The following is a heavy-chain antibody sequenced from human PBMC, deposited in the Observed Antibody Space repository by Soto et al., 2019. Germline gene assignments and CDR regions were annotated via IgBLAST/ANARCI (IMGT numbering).Heavy chain of an antibody. Sequence: KTSETLSLTCTVSGGSISSGGYYWSWIRQHPGKGLEWIGYIYYSGSTYYNPSLKSRVTISVDTSKNQFSLKLSSVTAADTAVYYCARDXKTTVTTIFYYYYGMDVWGQGTTVTVSS. CDR3: ARDXKTTVTTIFYYYYGMDV. V-gene: IGHV4-31*03. D-gene: IGHD4-4*01. CDR2: IYYSGST. CDR1: GGSISSGGYY. J-gene: IGHJ6*02.